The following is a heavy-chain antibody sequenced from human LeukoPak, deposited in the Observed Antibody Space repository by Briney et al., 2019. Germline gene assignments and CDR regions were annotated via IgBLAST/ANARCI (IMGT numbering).Heavy chain of an antibody. J-gene: IGHJ4*02. D-gene: IGHD3-22*01. CDR2: ISSSSSYI. V-gene: IGHV3-21*01. CDR3: ARDAKTYYYDSSGYPPLIPPP. Sequence: SGGSLRLSCAASGFTFSSYAMSWVRQAPGKGLEWVSSISSSSSYIYYADSVKGRFTISRDNAKNSLYLQMNSLRAEDTAVYYCARDAKTYYYDSSGYPPLIPPPWGQGTLVTVSS. CDR1: GFTFSSYA.